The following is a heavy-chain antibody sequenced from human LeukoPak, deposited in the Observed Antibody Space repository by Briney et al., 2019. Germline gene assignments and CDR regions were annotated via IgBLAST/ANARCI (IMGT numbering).Heavy chain of an antibody. CDR2: ISGSGGST. V-gene: IGHV3-23*01. CDR3: ANLRSRRLTPLGSAAFDI. Sequence: GGSLRLSCAASGFTFSSYGMSWVRQAPGKGLEWVSAISGSGGSTYYADSVKGRFTISRDNSKNTLYLQMNSLRAEDTAVYYCANLRSRRLTPLGSAAFDIWGQGTMVTVSS. J-gene: IGHJ3*02. D-gene: IGHD3-9*01. CDR1: GFTFSSYG.